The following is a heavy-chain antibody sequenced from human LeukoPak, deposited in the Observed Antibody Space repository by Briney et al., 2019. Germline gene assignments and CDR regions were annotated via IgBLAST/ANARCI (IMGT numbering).Heavy chain of an antibody. V-gene: IGHV3-48*03. J-gene: IGHJ4*02. D-gene: IGHD1-1*01. CDR3: ARDWNRYVY. CDR1: GFTFSSYE. Sequence: GGSLRLSCAASGFTFSSYEMNWVRQAPGKGLEWVSYISSSGSTIYYADSVKGRFTISRDNSNNRLYLQMNSLRAEDTAVYYCARDWNRYVYWGQGTLVTVSS. CDR2: ISSSGSTI.